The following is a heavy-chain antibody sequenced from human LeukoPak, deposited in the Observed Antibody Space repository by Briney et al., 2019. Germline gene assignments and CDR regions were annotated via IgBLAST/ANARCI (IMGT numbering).Heavy chain of an antibody. Sequence: QPGGSLGLSCAASGFTFSSYAMSWVRQAPGKGLEWVSAISGSGGSTYYADSVKGRFTISRDNSKNTLYLQMNSLRAEDTAVYYCAKVKAMYDSSGMYDYWGQGTLVTVSS. CDR3: AKVKAMYDSSGMYDY. CDR2: ISGSGGST. CDR1: GFTFSSYA. D-gene: IGHD3-22*01. V-gene: IGHV3-23*01. J-gene: IGHJ4*02.